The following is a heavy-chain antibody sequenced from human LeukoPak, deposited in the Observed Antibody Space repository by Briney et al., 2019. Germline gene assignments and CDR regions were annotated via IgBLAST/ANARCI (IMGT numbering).Heavy chain of an antibody. V-gene: IGHV1-18*01. CDR1: ASTFTIYG. Sequence: ASVTVSLTASASTFTIYGISWLRQAPGQGNELMGWTSAYNGNANNAQKLQGRVTMTTDTSTRTAYMELRSLRSDDTAVYYSARQGGLLWFGESRNYYFDYWGQGTLVTVSS. D-gene: IGHD3-10*01. CDR3: ARQGGLLWFGESRNYYFDY. J-gene: IGHJ4*02. CDR2: TSAYNGNA.